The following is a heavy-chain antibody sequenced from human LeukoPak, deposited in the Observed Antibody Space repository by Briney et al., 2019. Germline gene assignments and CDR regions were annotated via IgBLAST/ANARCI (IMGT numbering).Heavy chain of an antibody. CDR1: GFTFSSYA. Sequence: PGGSLRLSCAASGFTFSSYAMSWVRQAPGEGLEWVSAISGSGGSTYYADSVKGRFTISRDNSKNTLYLQMNSLRAEDTALYYCARDFRGSYTGADYWGQGTLVTVSS. J-gene: IGHJ4*02. D-gene: IGHD1-26*01. CDR2: ISGSGGST. V-gene: IGHV3-23*01. CDR3: ARDFRGSYTGADY.